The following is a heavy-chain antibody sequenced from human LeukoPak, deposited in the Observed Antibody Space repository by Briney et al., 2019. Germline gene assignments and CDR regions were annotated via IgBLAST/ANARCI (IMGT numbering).Heavy chain of an antibody. V-gene: IGHV1-18*01. CDR2: ISSYNGNT. CDR1: GYTFTNYG. Sequence: ASVKVSCKASGYTFTNYGISWVRQAPGQGLEWMGWISSYNGNTNYAQNLQGRVTMTTDTSTTTAYMELRSLRSDDTAVYYCAAVNSGSYHHFDYWGQGTLVTVSS. J-gene: IGHJ4*02. D-gene: IGHD3-10*01. CDR3: AAVNSGSYHHFDY.